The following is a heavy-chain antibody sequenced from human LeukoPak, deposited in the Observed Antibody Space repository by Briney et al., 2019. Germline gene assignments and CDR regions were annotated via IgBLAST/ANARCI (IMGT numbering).Heavy chain of an antibody. CDR1: GYTFTSYA. D-gene: IGHD3-10*01. J-gene: IGHJ4*02. CDR3: ARGPETYYYGSGSSHYFDY. V-gene: IGHV7-4-1*02. CDR2: INTNTGNP. Sequence: GASVKVSCKASGYTFTSYAMNWVRQAPGQGLELMGWINTNTGNPTYAQGFTGRFVFSLDTSVSTAYLQISSLKAEDTALYYCARGPETYYYGSGSSHYFDYWGQGTLVTVSS.